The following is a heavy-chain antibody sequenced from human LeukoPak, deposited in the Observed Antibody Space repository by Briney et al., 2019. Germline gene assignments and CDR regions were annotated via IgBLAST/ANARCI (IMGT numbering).Heavy chain of an antibody. V-gene: IGHV2-70*11. D-gene: IGHD6-25*01. CDR2: IDWDDDK. CDR3: ARIFRAAGDY. J-gene: IGHJ4*02. Sequence: SGPTLVNPTQTLTLTCTFSGFSLSTSGMCVSWIRQPPGKALEWLARIDWDDDKYYSTSLKTRPTISKDTSKNQVVLTMTNMDPVDTATYYCARIFRAAGDYWGQGTLVTVSS. CDR1: GFSLSTSGMC.